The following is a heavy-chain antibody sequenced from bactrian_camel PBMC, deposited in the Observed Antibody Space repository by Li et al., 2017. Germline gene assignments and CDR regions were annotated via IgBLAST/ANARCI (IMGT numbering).Heavy chain of an antibody. Sequence: QVQLVESGGGSVQAGGSLRLSCKSNVYTSGFWCMGWYRHGPGQEGVAYIDSQGTSTYADAVKGRFTISQDKAKRTLYLQMTDLNPEDTAMYYCAAGSPWTQQQAMSCWGYNYWGQGTQVTV. D-gene: IGHD5*01. CDR3: AAGSPWTQQQAMSCWGYNY. V-gene: IGHV3S55*01. CDR2: IDSQGTS. CDR1: VYTSGFWC. J-gene: IGHJ4*01.